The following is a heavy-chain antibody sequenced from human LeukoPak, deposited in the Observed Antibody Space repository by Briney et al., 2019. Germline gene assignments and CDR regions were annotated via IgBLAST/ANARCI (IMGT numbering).Heavy chain of an antibody. V-gene: IGHV1-2*02. CDR2: INPNSGGT. J-gene: IGHJ3*02. CDR3: ARGGYNWNDGGDAFDI. Sequence: ASVKVSCKASGYTFTGYYMHWVRQAPGQGREWMGWINPNSGGTNYAQKFQGRVTMTRDTSISTAYMELSRLRSDDTAVYYCARGGYNWNDGGDAFDIWGQGTMVTVSS. D-gene: IGHD1-1*01. CDR1: GYTFTGYY.